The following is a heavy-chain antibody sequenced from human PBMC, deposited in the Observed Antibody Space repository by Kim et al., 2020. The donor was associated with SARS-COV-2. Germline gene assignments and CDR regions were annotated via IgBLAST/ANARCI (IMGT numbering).Heavy chain of an antibody. J-gene: IGHJ4*02. CDR3: AKDPTDLRITMVRGVTALAG. V-gene: IGHV3-23*01. D-gene: IGHD3-10*01. CDR1: GFTFSSYA. CDR2: ISGSGGST. Sequence: GGSLRLSCAASGFTFSSYAMSWVRQAPGKGLEWVSAISGSGGSTYYADSVKGQFTISRDNSKNTLYLQMNSLRAEDTAVYYCAKDPTDLRITMVRGVTALAGWGQGALVTVSS.